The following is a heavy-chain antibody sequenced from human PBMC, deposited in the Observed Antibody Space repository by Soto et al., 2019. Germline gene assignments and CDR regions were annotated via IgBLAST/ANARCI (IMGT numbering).Heavy chain of an antibody. Sequence: GESLEISCQASGYTFTTYWIGWVRQMPGKGLEWLGIIYPEDSDSRYSPSFQGQVTFSADTSTNTAYLQWSSLKASDTAMYFCARRSSYGFLDFWGQGTLVTVSS. J-gene: IGHJ4*02. D-gene: IGHD5-18*01. CDR1: GYTFTTYW. V-gene: IGHV5-51*01. CDR3: ARRSSYGFLDF. CDR2: IYPEDSDS.